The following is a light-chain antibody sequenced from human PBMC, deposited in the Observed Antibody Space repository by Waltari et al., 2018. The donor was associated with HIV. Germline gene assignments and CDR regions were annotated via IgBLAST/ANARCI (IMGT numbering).Light chain of an antibody. CDR1: QSISSY. CDR2: AAS. J-gene: IGKJ4*01. Sequence: DIQMTQSPSSLSASVGDRVTITRRASQSISSYLNWYQQKPGKAPKLLIYAASSLQSGVPLRFSGSGSGTDFTLTISSLQPEDFATYYCQQSYSTLTFGGGTKVEIK. V-gene: IGKV1-39*01. CDR3: QQSYSTLT.